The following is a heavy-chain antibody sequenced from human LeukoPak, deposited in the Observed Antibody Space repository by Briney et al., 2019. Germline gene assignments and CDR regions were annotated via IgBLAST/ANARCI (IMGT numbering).Heavy chain of an antibody. J-gene: IGHJ4*02. CDR3: AIQAGGCYQPLDF. Sequence: GGSLRLSCAASGFTFSTYAMSWVRQAPGKGLEWVSTISRSGDRTYYADSVRGGFTISRDISKSTLYLEISSLRAEDTAVYYCAIQAGGCYQPLDFWGQGTLVTVTS. CDR2: ISRSGDRT. V-gene: IGHV3-23*01. CDR1: GFTFSTYA. D-gene: IGHD6-19*01.